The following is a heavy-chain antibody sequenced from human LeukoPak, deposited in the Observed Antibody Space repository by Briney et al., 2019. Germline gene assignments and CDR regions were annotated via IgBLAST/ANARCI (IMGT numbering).Heavy chain of an antibody. CDR3: ARDPGRYFDL. CDR1: GYSISSGYY. V-gene: IGHV4-38-2*02. CDR2: SGST. J-gene: IGHJ2*01. Sequence: PSETLSLTCTVSGYSISSGYYWGWIRQPPGKGLEWIGSGSTYYNPSLKSRVTISVDTSKNQFSLKLSSVTAADTAVYYCARDPGRYFDLWGRGTLVTVPS.